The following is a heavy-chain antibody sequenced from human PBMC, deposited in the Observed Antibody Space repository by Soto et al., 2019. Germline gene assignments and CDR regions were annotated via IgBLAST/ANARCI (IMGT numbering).Heavy chain of an antibody. CDR1: GDSISSGGYY. J-gene: IGHJ4*02. CDR2: IDSSGST. CDR3: ASRYLY. V-gene: IGHV4-30-4*01. Sequence: SATLSLTCTVSGDSISSGGYYWSWIRQPPGRGLEWIGYIDSSGSTYYNPSLKSRLTTSVDMTKNQFFLRLTSVTAADTAVYYCASRYLYWGQGLLVTVSS. D-gene: IGHD3-16*02.